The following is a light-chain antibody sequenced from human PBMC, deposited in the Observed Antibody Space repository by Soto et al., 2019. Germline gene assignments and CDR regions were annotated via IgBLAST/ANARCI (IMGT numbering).Light chain of an antibody. CDR3: HVWDSGSDQGI. CDR1: NIGVKS. CDR2: DDS. V-gene: IGLV3-21*02. Sequence: SYVLTQPPSVSVAPGQTARITCGGNNIGVKSVHWYQQKPGQAPVLVVYDDSARPSGIPARFSGSNSGNTATLTVSMVEGGDEADYYCHVWDSGSDQGIFGGGTKLTVL. J-gene: IGLJ2*01.